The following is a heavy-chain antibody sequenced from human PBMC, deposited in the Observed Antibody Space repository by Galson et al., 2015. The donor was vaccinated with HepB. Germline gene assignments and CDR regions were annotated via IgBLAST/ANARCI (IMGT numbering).Heavy chain of an antibody. CDR1: GFTFSSYA. CDR3: ARDQYYCGGDCLGALTYYFDY. CDR2: ISYDGSNK. Sequence: SLRLSCAASGFTFSSYAMHWVRQAPGKGLEWVAVISYDGSNKYYADSVKGRFTISRDNSKYTLYLQMNSLRAEDTAVYYCARDQYYCGGDCLGALTYYFDYWGQGTLVTVSS. V-gene: IGHV3-30*04. D-gene: IGHD2-21*02. J-gene: IGHJ4*02.